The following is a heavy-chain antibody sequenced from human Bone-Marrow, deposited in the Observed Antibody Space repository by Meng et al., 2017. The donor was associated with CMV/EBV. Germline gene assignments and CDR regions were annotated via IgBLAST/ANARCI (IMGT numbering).Heavy chain of an antibody. CDR3: ATQWFDP. V-gene: IGHV3-7*01. J-gene: IGHJ5*02. CDR2: IKQDGSEK. Sequence: GESLKIACAASGFTFSSYWMSWVRQAPGKGLEWVANIKQDGSEKYYVDSVKGRFTISRDNAKNSLYLQMNSLRAEDTAVYYCATQWFDPWGQGTLVTVSS. CDR1: GFTFSSYW.